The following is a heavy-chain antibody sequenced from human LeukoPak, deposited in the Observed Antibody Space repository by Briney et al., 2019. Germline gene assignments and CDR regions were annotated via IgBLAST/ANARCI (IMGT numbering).Heavy chain of an antibody. D-gene: IGHD3-3*01. CDR2: INAGNGYT. J-gene: IGHJ5*02. Sequence: ASVKVSCKASGYTFTSYGISWVRQAPGQGLEWMGWINAGNGYTKYSQSFQDRVTFSRDASATTVYMELSSLKYDDMAVYYCARDLDGSAGAWFDPWGQGTLVTVSS. CDR1: GYTFTSYG. V-gene: IGHV1-18*03. CDR3: ARDLDGSAGAWFDP.